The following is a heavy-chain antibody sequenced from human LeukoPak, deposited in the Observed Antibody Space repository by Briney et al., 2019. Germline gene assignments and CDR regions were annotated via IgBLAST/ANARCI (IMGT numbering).Heavy chain of an antibody. Sequence: SESLSLTCTVSGGSISSYYWSWIRQPPGKGLEWSGYIYYSGSTNYNPSLKSRVTMSVDTSKNQFSLKLSSVTAADTAVYYCARDGAYCGGDGVLCAFDIWGQGTMVTVSS. CDR1: GGSISSYY. V-gene: IGHV4-59*12. J-gene: IGHJ3*02. D-gene: IGHD2-21*02. CDR2: IYYSGST. CDR3: ARDGAYCGGDGVLCAFDI.